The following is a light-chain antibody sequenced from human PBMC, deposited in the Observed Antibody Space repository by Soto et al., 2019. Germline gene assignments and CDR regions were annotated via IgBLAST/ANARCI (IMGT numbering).Light chain of an antibody. Sequence: EIVXTQSPXTLSLSPGERATLSCRASQSVSSSYLAWYQQKPGQAPRLLIYGASSRATGIPDRFSGSGSGTDFTLTISRLEPEDFAVYYCHQYGSSPWTFGQGTKVEIK. J-gene: IGKJ1*01. CDR1: QSVSSSY. CDR3: HQYGSSPWT. CDR2: GAS. V-gene: IGKV3-20*01.